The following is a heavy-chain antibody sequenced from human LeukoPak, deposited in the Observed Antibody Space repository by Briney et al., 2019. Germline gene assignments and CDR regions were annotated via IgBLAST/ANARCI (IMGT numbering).Heavy chain of an antibody. J-gene: IGHJ4*02. D-gene: IGHD2-2*01. CDR1: GFTFSSYA. Sequence: GGSLRLSCAASGFTFSSYAMSWVRQAPGKGLEWVSAISGSGGSTYYADSVKGRFTISRDNSKNTLYLQMNSLRAEDTAVYYCAKGRGGGYCSSTSCRRDRYYFDYWGQGTLVTVSS. CDR3: AKGRGGGYCSSTSCRRDRYYFDY. V-gene: IGHV3-23*01. CDR2: ISGSGGST.